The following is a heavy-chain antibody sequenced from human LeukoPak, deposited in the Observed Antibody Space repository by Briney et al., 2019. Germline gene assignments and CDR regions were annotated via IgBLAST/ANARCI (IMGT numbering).Heavy chain of an antibody. CDR2: IKQDGSEK. CDR1: GFTFSSYW. J-gene: IGHJ4*02. Sequence: PGGSLRLSCAAPGFTFSSYWMSWVRQAPGKGLEWVANIKQDGSEKYYVDSVKGRFTISRDNAKNSLYLQMNSLRAEDTAVYYCAREPPFGPAAISFDYWGQGTLVTVSS. V-gene: IGHV3-7*03. D-gene: IGHD2-2*02. CDR3: AREPPFGPAAISFDY.